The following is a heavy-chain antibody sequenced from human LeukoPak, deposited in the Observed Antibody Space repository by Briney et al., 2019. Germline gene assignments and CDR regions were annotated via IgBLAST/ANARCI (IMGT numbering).Heavy chain of an antibody. Sequence: ASVKVSCKVSGYTLTELSMHWVRQAPGKGLEWMGGFDPEDGETIYAQKFQGRVTMTEDTSTDTAYMELSSLRSEDTAVYYCATPVPSASVTTPGQNAFDIWGQGTMVTVSS. V-gene: IGHV1-24*01. J-gene: IGHJ3*02. CDR2: FDPEDGET. D-gene: IGHD4-17*01. CDR3: ATPVPSASVTTPGQNAFDI. CDR1: GYTLTELS.